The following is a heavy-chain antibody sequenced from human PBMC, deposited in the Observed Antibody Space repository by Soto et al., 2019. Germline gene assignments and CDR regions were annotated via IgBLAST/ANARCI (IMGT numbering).Heavy chain of an antibody. J-gene: IGHJ4*02. CDR2: IYWDDDK. CDR3: AHSVVAGLGYYFDY. D-gene: IGHD6-19*01. Sequence: QITLKESGPTLVKPTQPLTLTCTFSGFSLSSTRVAVGWIRQPPGKALEWLALIYWDDDKRYSPFLKSRLTITKDTSKNQVVLTMTNMDPVDTATYYCAHSVVAGLGYYFDYWGQGTLGTVSS. CDR1: GFSLSSTRVA. V-gene: IGHV2-5*02.